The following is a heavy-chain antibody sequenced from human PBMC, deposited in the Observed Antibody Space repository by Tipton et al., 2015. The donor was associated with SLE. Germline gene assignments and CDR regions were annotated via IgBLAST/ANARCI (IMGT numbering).Heavy chain of an antibody. CDR3: ARGTVQAFDI. J-gene: IGHJ3*02. D-gene: IGHD4-11*01. CDR2: INHSGST. CDR1: GGSISTSNNY. Sequence: TLSLTCTVSGGSISTSNNYWDWIRQSPGKGLEWIAEINHSGSTNYNPSLKSRVTISVDTSKNQFPLKLSSVTAADTAVYYCARGTVQAFDIWGQGTMVTVSS. V-gene: IGHV4-39*06.